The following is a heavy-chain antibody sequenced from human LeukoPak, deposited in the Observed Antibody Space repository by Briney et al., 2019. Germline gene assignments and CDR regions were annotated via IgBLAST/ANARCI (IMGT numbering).Heavy chain of an antibody. D-gene: IGHD2-2*01. V-gene: IGHV3-21*01. CDR2: ISISSSYI. CDR1: GFTFSSYS. J-gene: IGHJ3*02. CDR3: ARTLGCSSTSCYPGAFDI. Sequence: GGSLRLSCAASGFTFSSYSMNWVRQAPGKGLEWVSSISISSSYIYYADSVKGRSTISRDNAKNSLYLQMNSLRAEDTAVYYCARTLGCSSTSCYPGAFDIWGQGTMVTVSS.